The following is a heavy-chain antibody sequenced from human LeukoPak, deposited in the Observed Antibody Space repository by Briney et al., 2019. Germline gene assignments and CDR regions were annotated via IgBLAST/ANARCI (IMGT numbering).Heavy chain of an antibody. Sequence: AAVKVSCKASGYTFTGYYMHWVRQAPGQGLEWMGWINVDSAVPNYTQRFQGSVTMTRDTSISTAYMELSRLTSDDTAVYYCARLGIAASGDAYWGQGTLVTVSS. D-gene: IGHD6-13*01. CDR3: ARLGIAASGDAY. CDR2: INVDSAVP. V-gene: IGHV1-2*02. J-gene: IGHJ4*02. CDR1: GYTFTGYY.